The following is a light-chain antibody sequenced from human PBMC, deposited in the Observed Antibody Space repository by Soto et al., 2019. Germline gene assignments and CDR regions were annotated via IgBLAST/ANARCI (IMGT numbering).Light chain of an antibody. Sequence: DIQVTQSPSSVSASVGDRVTITCRASQDIAAYLAWYQHKPGRAPELLIHAASSLQSGAQSRFSGSGSGTDFTLTINSLQPEDFATYYCKQAYSFPITFGQGTRLEI. CDR3: KQAYSFPIT. CDR2: AAS. J-gene: IGKJ5*01. V-gene: IGKV1D-12*01. CDR1: QDIAAY.